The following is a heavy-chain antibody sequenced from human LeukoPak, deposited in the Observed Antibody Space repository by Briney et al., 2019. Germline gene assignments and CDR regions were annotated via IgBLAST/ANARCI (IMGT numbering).Heavy chain of an antibody. V-gene: IGHV6-1*01. D-gene: IGHD1-26*01. CDR2: TYYRSKWYY. CDR3: ARDHVEGSTIFDC. Sequence: SQTLSLTCAISGDSVSGDSAAWNWIRQSPSRGLEWLGRTYYRSKWYYDYALAVKSRITINPDTSKNQFSLQLNSVTPEDTAVYFCARDHVEGSTIFDCWGQGTLVTVSS. CDR1: GDSVSGDSAA. J-gene: IGHJ4*02.